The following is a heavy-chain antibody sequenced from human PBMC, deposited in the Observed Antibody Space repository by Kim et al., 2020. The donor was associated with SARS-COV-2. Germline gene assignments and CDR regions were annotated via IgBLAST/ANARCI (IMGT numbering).Heavy chain of an antibody. CDR2: ISSSSSYI. CDR1: GFTFSSYS. V-gene: IGHV3-21*01. Sequence: GGSLRLSCAASGFTFSSYSMNWVRQAPGKGLEWVSSISSSSSYIYYAESVKGRFTISRDNAKNSLYLQMNSLRAEDTAVYYCARETDYGGNSGAFDIWGQGTMVSVSS. CDR3: ARETDYGGNSGAFDI. D-gene: IGHD4-17*01. J-gene: IGHJ3*02.